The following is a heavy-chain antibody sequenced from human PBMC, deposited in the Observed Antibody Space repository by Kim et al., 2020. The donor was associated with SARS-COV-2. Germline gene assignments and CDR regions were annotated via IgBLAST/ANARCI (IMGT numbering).Heavy chain of an antibody. D-gene: IGHD3-10*01. J-gene: IGHJ5*02. CDR2: IDPSDSYT. CDR1: GYSFTSYW. V-gene: IGHV5-10-1*01. Sequence: GESLKISCKGSGYSFTSYWISWVRQMPGKGLEWMGRIDPSDSYTNYSPSFQGHVTISADKSISTAYLQWSSLKASDTAMYYCARHQGWFGELANWFDPWGQGTLVAVSS. CDR3: ARHQGWFGELANWFDP.